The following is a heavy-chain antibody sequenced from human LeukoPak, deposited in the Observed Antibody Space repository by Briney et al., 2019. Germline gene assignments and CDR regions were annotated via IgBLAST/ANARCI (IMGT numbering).Heavy chain of an antibody. CDR2: IYYSGST. Sequence: SETLSLTCTVSGGSISSGDYYWSWIRQPPGKGLEWIGYIYYSGSTYYNPSLKSRVTISVDTSRNQFSLKLSSVTAADTAVYYCASAVTLYNWFDPWGQGTLVTVSS. CDR3: ASAVTLYNWFDP. CDR1: GGSISSGDYY. D-gene: IGHD4-11*01. V-gene: IGHV4-30-4*01. J-gene: IGHJ5*02.